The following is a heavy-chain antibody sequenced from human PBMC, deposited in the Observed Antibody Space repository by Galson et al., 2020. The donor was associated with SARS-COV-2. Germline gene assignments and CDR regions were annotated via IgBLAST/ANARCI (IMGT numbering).Heavy chain of an antibody. V-gene: IGHV3-48*03. CDR2: ISGSDSAI. J-gene: IGHJ2*01. D-gene: IGHD2-8*01. CDR3: ERDPYCSNGVCYTGPYWYLDL. Sequence: GESLKISCAASGFTFSVYNMYWVRQAPGKGLEWVSYISGSDSAIYYADSAKGRFTISRDNAKNSLFLQMSSLRAEDTAVYYCERDPYCSNGVCYTGPYWYLDLWGRGTLVTVSS. CDR1: GFTFSVYN.